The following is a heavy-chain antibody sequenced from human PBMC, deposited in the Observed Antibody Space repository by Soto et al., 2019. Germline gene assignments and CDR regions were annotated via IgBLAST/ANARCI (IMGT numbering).Heavy chain of an antibody. J-gene: IGHJ5*02. D-gene: IGHD3-3*01. CDR1: GGSISSYY. CDR2: IYYSGST. CDR3: ARGSDDFWRDNWFDP. V-gene: IGHV4-59*01. Sequence: KTSETLSLTCTVSGGSISSYYWSWIRQPPGKGLEWIGYIYYSGSTNYNPSLKSRVTISVDTSKNQFSLKLSSVTAADTAVYYCARGSDDFWRDNWFDPWGQGTLVTVSS.